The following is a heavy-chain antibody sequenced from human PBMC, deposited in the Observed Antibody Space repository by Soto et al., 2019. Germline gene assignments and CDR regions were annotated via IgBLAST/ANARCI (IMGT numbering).Heavy chain of an antibody. CDR1: GFTFSRQA. CDR2: IWHHGIDK. CDR3: ATGFLGLCTGGNCPLDY. V-gene: IGHV3-33*01. Sequence: QVQLVESGGGVVQPERSLRLSCAASGFTFSRQAMHWVRQAPGRGLEWVAVIWHHGIDKDYADSVKGRFTISRDNSKNTVYLQMNSLRGEDTAVYYCATGFLGLCTGGNCPLDYWGQGTLVTVSS. D-gene: IGHD2-15*01. J-gene: IGHJ4*02.